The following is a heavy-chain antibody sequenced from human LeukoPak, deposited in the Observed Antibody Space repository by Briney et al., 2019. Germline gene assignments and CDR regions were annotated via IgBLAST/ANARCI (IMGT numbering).Heavy chain of an antibody. J-gene: IGHJ5*02. D-gene: IGHD3-3*01. CDR3: ARHGKFDYDFWSGNNWFDP. CDR1: GGSISSYY. V-gene: IGHV4-59*08. Sequence: SETLSLTCTVSGGSISSYYWSWIRQPPGKRLEWIGYIYYSGSTNYNPSLKSRVTISVDTSKNQFSLKLSSVTAADTAVYYCARHGKFDYDFWSGNNWFDPWGQGTLVTVSS. CDR2: IYYSGST.